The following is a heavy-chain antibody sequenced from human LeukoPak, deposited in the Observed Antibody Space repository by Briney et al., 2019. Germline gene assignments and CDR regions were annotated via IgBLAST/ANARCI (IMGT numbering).Heavy chain of an antibody. Sequence: SETLSLTCTVSGGSISSSNYHWGWIRQPPGKGLEWIGSFYYRGSTYYNPSLKSRVTISVDTSKNQFSLKLTSVTAADTALYYCARYRTIAVSSTGWSDYWGQGTLVTVSS. D-gene: IGHD6-19*01. V-gene: IGHV4-39*01. CDR2: FYYRGST. J-gene: IGHJ4*02. CDR3: ARYRTIAVSSTGWSDY. CDR1: GGSISSSNYH.